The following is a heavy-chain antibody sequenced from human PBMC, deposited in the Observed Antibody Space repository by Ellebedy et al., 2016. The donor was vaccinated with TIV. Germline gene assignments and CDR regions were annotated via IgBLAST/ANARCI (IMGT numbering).Heavy chain of an antibody. CDR2: IKEDGSVE. J-gene: IGHJ4*02. D-gene: IGHD2-2*01. V-gene: IGHV3-7*01. Sequence: ETLSLTCAASGFTFSNAWMNWVRQAPGKGLEWVAQIKEDGSVEAYIDSVKGRFSISRDNAKKSLYLQMNNLRAEDTAVYYCAGPAAIGTKAFDYWGQGTLVTVSS. CDR1: GFTFSNAW. CDR3: AGPAAIGTKAFDY.